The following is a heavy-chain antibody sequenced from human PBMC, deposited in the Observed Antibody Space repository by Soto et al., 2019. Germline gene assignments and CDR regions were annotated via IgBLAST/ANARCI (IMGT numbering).Heavy chain of an antibody. CDR1: GDSSISIYH. J-gene: IGHJ4*01. V-gene: IGHV4-38-2*01. Sequence: ETLSLTCSVSGDSSISIYHWAWIRQPPGKGPEWVPSVYHTGTTYYNPSLTSRVTISVDTDKNQFSLKLSAVTAADSAVYYCARTESVGDYPYF. D-gene: IGHD2-21*01. CDR3: ARTESVGDYPYF. CDR2: VYHTGTT.